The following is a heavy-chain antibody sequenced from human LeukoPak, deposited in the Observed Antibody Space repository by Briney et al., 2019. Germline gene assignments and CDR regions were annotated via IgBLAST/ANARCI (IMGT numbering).Heavy chain of an antibody. CDR3: ARGRRDEMTTWDY. J-gene: IGHJ4*02. Sequence: SETLSLTCTVSGYSISSGYYWGWIRQPPGKGLEWIGYIYHSGSTYYNPSLKSRVTISVDRSKNQFSLKLSSVTAADTAVYYCARGRRDEMTTWDYWGQGTLVTVSS. CDR2: IYHSGST. V-gene: IGHV4-38-2*02. CDR1: GYSISSGYY. D-gene: IGHD4-17*01.